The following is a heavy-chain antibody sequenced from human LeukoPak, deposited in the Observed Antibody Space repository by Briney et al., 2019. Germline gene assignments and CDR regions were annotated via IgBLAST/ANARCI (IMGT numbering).Heavy chain of an antibody. Sequence: SETLSLTCTVSGGSISSSSYYWGWIRQPPGKGLEWIGSIYYSGSTYYNPSLKSRVTISVDTSKNQFSLKLSSVTAADTAVYYCARIAVRELDYWGQGTLVTVSS. CDR2: IYYSGST. V-gene: IGHV4-39*07. D-gene: IGHD6-19*01. J-gene: IGHJ4*02. CDR3: ARIAVRELDY. CDR1: GGSISSSSYY.